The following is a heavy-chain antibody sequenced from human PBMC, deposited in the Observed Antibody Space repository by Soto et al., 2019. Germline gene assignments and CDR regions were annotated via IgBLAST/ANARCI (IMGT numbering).Heavy chain of an antibody. V-gene: IGHV3-64D*08. CDR3: VKSVDAAMAHFDY. CDR2: ISSNGGST. Sequence: GGSLRLSCSASGFTFSSYAMHWVRQAPGKGLEYVSAISSNGGSTYYADSVKGRFTISRDNSKNTLYLQMSSLRAEDTAVYYCVKSVDAAMAHFDYWGQGTLVTVSS. CDR1: GFTFSSYA. J-gene: IGHJ4*02. D-gene: IGHD5-18*01.